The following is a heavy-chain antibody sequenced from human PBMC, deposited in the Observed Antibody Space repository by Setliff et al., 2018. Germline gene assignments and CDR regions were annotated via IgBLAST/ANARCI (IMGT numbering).Heavy chain of an antibody. CDR3: ARTPYYYDTAGYDF. V-gene: IGHV4-4*07. Sequence: NPSETLSLTCTVSGGSISSYYWSWIRQPAGKGLEWIGHICTTGSTNYNPSLKSRVTLSVDTSKNQFSLKLTSVTAADTAIYYCARTPYYYDTAGYDFWGQGTLVTVSS. CDR2: ICTTGST. J-gene: IGHJ4*02. D-gene: IGHD3-22*01. CDR1: GGSISSYY.